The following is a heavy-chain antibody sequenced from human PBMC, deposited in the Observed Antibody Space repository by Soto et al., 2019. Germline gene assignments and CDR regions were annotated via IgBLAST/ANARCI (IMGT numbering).Heavy chain of an antibody. V-gene: IGHV4-4*07. CDR2: IYTSGST. J-gene: IGHJ4*02. D-gene: IGHD3-22*01. CDR3: ARDLEGYFPY. Sequence: SVTLSLTSTVSCGSIISYYWIWIRQPAGKGLEWIGRIYTSGSTNYNPSLKTRVTMSVDTSKNQFSLKLSSVTAADTAVYYCARDLEGYFPYWGQGTLVTVPQ. CDR1: CGSIISYY.